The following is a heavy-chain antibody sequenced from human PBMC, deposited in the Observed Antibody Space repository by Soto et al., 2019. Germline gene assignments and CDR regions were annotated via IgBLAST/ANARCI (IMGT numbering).Heavy chain of an antibody. Sequence: QITLKESGPTLVNPTQTLTLTCTFSGFSLTTSGVGVGWIRQPPGKALEWLALIYWDDDKRYSPSLKSSLTITKDTSKSHVVLTKPNTHPADTATYFCAHRTTTVTWSFDPWGQGTLVTVSS. CDR1: GFSLTTSGVG. D-gene: IGHD4-17*01. CDR2: IYWDDDK. CDR3: AHRTTTVTWSFDP. V-gene: IGHV2-5*02. J-gene: IGHJ5*02.